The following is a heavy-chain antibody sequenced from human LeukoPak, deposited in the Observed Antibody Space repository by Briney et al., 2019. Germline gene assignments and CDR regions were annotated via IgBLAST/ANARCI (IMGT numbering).Heavy chain of an antibody. V-gene: IGHV3-53*01. J-gene: IGHJ6*02. D-gene: IGHD4-17*01. Sequence: GGSLRLSCAASGFTVSSNYMSWVRQAPGKGLGWVSVIYSGGNTYYADSMKGRSTISRDNSKNTVYLQMNSLRAEDTAVYYCARDLRYEYYYYGTDVWGQGTTVTVSS. CDR2: IYSGGNT. CDR3: ARDLRYEYYYYGTDV. CDR1: GFTVSSNY.